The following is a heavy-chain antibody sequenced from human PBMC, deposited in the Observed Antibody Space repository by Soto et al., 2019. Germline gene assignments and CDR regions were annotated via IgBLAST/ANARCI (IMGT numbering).Heavy chain of an antibody. V-gene: IGHV3-23*04. CDR3: ASLRIYCRGETCYSGYHDF. Sequence: QLVESGGDLVQPGGSLRLSCAASGFVFITNAMSWVRQRPGQGLEWVSAIRGSGDNTYYADSVKGRFSISRDNSKNILFLQMNSLRAEDTAMYYCASLRIYCRGETCYSGYHDFWGQGTQVTVSS. D-gene: IGHD2-15*01. J-gene: IGHJ4*02. CDR2: IRGSGDNT. CDR1: GFVFITNA.